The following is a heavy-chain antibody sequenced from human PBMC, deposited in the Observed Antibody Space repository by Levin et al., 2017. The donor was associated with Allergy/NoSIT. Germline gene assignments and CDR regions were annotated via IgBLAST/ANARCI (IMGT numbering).Heavy chain of an antibody. Sequence: PGGSLRLSCAASGFTVSSNYMSWVRQAPGKGLEWVSVIYTGGTTYYADSVKGRFTISRDNSKNTLYLQMNSLRAEDTAVYYCAREVIVVVVGTTPSYYMDVWGKGTTVTVSS. CDR3: AREVIVVVVGTTPSYYMDV. D-gene: IGHD2-15*01. J-gene: IGHJ6*03. CDR2: IYTGGTT. CDR1: GFTVSSNY. V-gene: IGHV3-66*02.